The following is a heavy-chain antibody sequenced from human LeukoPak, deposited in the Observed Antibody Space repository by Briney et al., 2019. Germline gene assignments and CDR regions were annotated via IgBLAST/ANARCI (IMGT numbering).Heavy chain of an antibody. V-gene: IGHV3-20*04. CDR2: INWNGGST. CDR1: GFTFDDYG. J-gene: IGHJ4*02. CDR3: ASNHGSGSYYNGIDY. D-gene: IGHD3-10*01. Sequence: GSLRLSCAASGFTFDDYGMSWVRQAPGKGLEWVSGINWNGGSTGYADSVKGRFTISRDNAKNSLYLQMNSLRAEDTALYYCASNHGSGSYYNGIDYWGQGTLVTVSS.